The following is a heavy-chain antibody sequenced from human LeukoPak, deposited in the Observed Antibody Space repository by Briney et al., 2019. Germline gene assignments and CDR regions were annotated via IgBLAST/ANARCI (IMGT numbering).Heavy chain of an antibody. Sequence: GGSLRLSCEGSGFSFSKHGLNWVRQAPGKGLEWVGRIRAKANSYATAYAASVKGRFTISRDDSKNTLYLQMNSLRAEDTAVYYCARAPSGQQLVFDYWGQGTLVTVSS. CDR3: ARAPSGQQLVFDY. V-gene: IGHV3-72*01. D-gene: IGHD6-13*01. CDR2: IRAKANSYAT. CDR1: GFSFSKHG. J-gene: IGHJ4*02.